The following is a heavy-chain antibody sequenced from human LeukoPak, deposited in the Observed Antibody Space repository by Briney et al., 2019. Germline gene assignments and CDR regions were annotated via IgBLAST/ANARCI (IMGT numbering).Heavy chain of an antibody. V-gene: IGHV1-58*02. D-gene: IGHD2-21*02. CDR1: GFTFTSSA. Sequence: ASVKVSCKASGFTFTSSAMQWVRQARGQRLEWIGWIVVGSGNTNYAQKFQERVTITRDMSTSTAYMELSSLRSEDTAVYYCAARTPAYCGGDCYAIWGQGTLVTVSS. CDR2: IVVGSGNT. CDR3: AARTPAYCGGDCYAI. J-gene: IGHJ4*02.